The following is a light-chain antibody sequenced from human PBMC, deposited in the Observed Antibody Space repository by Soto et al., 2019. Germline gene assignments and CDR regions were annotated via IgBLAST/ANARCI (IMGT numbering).Light chain of an antibody. J-gene: IGKJ1*01. CDR1: QSVSSY. CDR3: QLFGSSPTWT. CDR2: GAS. Sequence: DIVLTQSPGTLSLSPGERATLSCRASQSVSSYLAWYQQKPGQAPRLLIYGASSRATGIPDRLSGSGSGTDFTLTISRLEPEDFAVYYCQLFGSSPTWTFGQGTKVEIK. V-gene: IGKV3-20*01.